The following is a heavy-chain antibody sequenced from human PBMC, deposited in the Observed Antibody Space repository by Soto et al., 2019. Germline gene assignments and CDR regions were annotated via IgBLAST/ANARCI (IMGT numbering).Heavy chain of an antibody. CDR3: ARGGTPIDC. CDR2: ISAYNGNT. V-gene: IGHV1-18*01. Sequence: QVQLVQSGAEVKKPGASVKVSCKTSGYTFTNFGLSWVRQAPGQGLEWMGWISAYNGNTNYAQNFQGRVTMTTDTSTRPAYMGLRSLRSGDTAVYYCARGGTPIDCWGQGTLVTVPS. J-gene: IGHJ4*02. D-gene: IGHD3-16*01. CDR1: GYTFTNFG.